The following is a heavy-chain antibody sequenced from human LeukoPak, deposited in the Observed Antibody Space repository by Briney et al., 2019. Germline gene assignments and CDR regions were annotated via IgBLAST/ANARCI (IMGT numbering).Heavy chain of an antibody. J-gene: IGHJ6*02. Sequence: SQTLSLTCAISGDSVSSESTAWNWIRQSPSRGLEWLGRTYYRSKWYNDYTLSVKSRITINVDTSKNQFSLQLTSVTAADTAVYYCARGSITMVRGVIIGGMDVWGQGTTVTVSS. D-gene: IGHD3-10*01. CDR3: ARGSITMVRGVIIGGMDV. CDR1: GDSVSSESTA. CDR2: TYYRSKWYN. V-gene: IGHV6-1*01.